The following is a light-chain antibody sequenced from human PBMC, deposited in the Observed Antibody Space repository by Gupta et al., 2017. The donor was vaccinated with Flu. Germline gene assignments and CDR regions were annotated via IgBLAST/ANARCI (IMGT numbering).Light chain of an antibody. J-gene: IGKJ1*01. Sequence: TLSLSPGERATLSCRASQSVRSNYLAWYQQKPGQAPRLLIYGASSRATGIPDRYSGGGSGTDFTLTISRLEPEDFAVYYCHHYGTSPQWTFGQGTKVDIK. CDR3: HHYGTSPQWT. CDR2: GAS. CDR1: QSVRSNY. V-gene: IGKV3-20*01.